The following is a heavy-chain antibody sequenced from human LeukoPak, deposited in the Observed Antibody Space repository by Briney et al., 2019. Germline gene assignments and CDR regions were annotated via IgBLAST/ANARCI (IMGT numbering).Heavy chain of an antibody. Sequence: SETLSLTCAVSGGSISSGGYSWSWIRQPPGKGLEWIGYIYHSGSTYYNPSLKSRVTISVDRPKNQFSLKLSSVTAADTAVYYCARVRKVYDSSGYYFDYWGQGTLVTVSS. CDR3: ARVRKVYDSSGYYFDY. J-gene: IGHJ4*02. D-gene: IGHD3-22*01. V-gene: IGHV4-30-2*01. CDR2: IYHSGST. CDR1: GGSISSGGYS.